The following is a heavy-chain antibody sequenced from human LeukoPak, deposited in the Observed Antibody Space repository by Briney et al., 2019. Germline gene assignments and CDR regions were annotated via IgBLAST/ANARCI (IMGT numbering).Heavy chain of an antibody. J-gene: IGHJ4*02. D-gene: IGHD5-24*01. CDR1: GFTFSSYA. CDR3: AKASKMDTILPPFDY. CDR2: ISSNGGST. Sequence: GGSLRLSCAASGFTFSSYAMSWVRQAPGKGLEWVSSISSNGGSTYYADSVKGRFTISRDNSKNTLYLQMNSLRAEDTAVYYCAKASKMDTILPPFDYWGQGTMVTVSS. V-gene: IGHV3-23*01.